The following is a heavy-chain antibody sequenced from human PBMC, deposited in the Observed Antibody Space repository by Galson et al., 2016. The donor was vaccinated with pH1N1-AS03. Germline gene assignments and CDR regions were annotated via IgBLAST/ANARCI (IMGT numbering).Heavy chain of an antibody. CDR3: ARNWNYFHL. J-gene: IGHJ4*02. Sequence: SLRLSCAASGFTFDYFDMSWIRQAPGKGLEWISCISTAGITTHYADSVKGLFTISRDNANNSLYLEMTSLRPEDTAIYYCARNWNYFHLGGQGVLVTVSS. CDR2: ISTAGITT. V-gene: IGHV3-11*01. D-gene: IGHD1-1*01. CDR1: GFTFDYFD.